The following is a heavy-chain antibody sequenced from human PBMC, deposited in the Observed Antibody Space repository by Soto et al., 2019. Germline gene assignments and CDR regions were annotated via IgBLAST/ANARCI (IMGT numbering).Heavy chain of an antibody. CDR3: VIYVFCSGGSCSMSLYFAS. V-gene: IGHV1-3*01. Sequence: ASVKVSCKASGYIFALYSMHWVRQAPGQSPEWLGWINVYNGKTKYSQRLQGRITIARDTSASTVYMELDSLKSEDTSLYYCVIYVFCSGGSCSMSLYFASWGQGTQVTVSS. CDR2: INVYNGKT. D-gene: IGHD2-15*01. J-gene: IGHJ4*02. CDR1: GYIFALYS.